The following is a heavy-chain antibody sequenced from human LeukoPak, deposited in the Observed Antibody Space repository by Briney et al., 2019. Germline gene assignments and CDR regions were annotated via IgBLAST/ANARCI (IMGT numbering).Heavy chain of an antibody. V-gene: IGHV3-9*01. CDR3: AKDTGDTTGYFWGGLDS. Sequence: GGSLRLSCAASGFTFENYAMHWVRQAPGKGLEWVSIVNWNSGSIGYADSVKGRFTTSRDNAKNSVYLQMNSLRIEDTALYYCAKDTGDTTGYFWGGLDSWGQGTLVTVSS. J-gene: IGHJ4*02. D-gene: IGHD3-22*01. CDR1: GFTFENYA. CDR2: VNWNSGSI.